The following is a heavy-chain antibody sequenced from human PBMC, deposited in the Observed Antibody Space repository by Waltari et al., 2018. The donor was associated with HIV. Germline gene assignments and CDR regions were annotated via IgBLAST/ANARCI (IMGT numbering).Heavy chain of an antibody. CDR1: GFTFRPWV. J-gene: IGHJ3*01. Sequence: EVQLLESGGGLVQPGGSLSLSCAASGFTFRPWVMSWVRPAPGKGPEWVSALSGSGSTASYADYVKGRFTISRDFSNNTLFLQMNNLRAEDTAVYFCAKSMRDLRPSAFDVWGQGTMVAISS. D-gene: IGHD2-8*01. V-gene: IGHV3-23*01. CDR2: LSGSGSTA. CDR3: AKSMRDLRPSAFDV.